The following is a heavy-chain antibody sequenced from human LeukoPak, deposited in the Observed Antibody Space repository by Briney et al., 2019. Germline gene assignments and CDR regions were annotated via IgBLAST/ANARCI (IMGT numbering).Heavy chain of an antibody. CDR3: ARGSGWNSFDP. CDR1: GGSISSDLYY. J-gene: IGHJ5*02. CDR2: IYGNGWT. D-gene: IGHD6-19*01. V-gene: IGHV4-61*02. Sequence: PSETLSLTCTVSGGSISSDLYYWTWIRQPAGKGLEWIGRIYGNGWTDYNPSLKSRVTMSLDTSKNQFSLRLGLVTAADTAFYYCARGSGWNSFDPWGQGTLVTVSS.